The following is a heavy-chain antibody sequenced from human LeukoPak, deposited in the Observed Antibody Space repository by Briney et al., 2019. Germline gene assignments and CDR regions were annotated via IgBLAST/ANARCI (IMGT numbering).Heavy chain of an antibody. Sequence: SETLSLTCTVAGGSISSGAYWWTWIRQDPVKGLEWIGYIYYSGNTYYNPSLRSRVNISVDTSKNQFSLNVRSVTAADTAVYFCARGHSTSSPYFCNGMDVWAKGPRSPSP. CDR2: IYYSGNT. CDR3: ARGHSTSSPYFCNGMDV. V-gene: IGHV4-31*03. CDR1: GGSISSGAYW. D-gene: IGHD6-6*01. J-gene: IGHJ6*02.